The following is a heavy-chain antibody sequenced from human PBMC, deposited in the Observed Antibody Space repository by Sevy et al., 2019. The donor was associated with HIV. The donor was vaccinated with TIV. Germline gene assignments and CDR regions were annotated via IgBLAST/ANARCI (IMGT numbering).Heavy chain of an antibody. CDR3: ARVGITGTTGIDY. V-gene: IGHV3-33*01. D-gene: IGHD1-7*01. Sequence: RGSLRLSCAASGFTFSSYGMHWVRQAPGKGLEWVAVIWYDGSNKYYADSVKGRFTISRDNSKNTLYLQMNSLRAEDTAVYYCARVGITGTTGIDYWGQGTLVTVSS. CDR1: GFTFSSYG. J-gene: IGHJ4*02. CDR2: IWYDGSNK.